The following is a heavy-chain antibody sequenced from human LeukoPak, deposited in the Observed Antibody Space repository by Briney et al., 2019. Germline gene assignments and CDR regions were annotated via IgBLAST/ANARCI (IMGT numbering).Heavy chain of an antibody. V-gene: IGHV1-18*01. Sequence: ASVKVSCKASGYTFTSYGISWVRRAPGQGLEWMGWISAYNGNTNYAQKLQGRVTMTTDTSTSTAYMELRSLRSDDTAVYYCARDKHFLDYYGSGSYEFDYWGQGTLVTVSS. D-gene: IGHD3-10*01. J-gene: IGHJ4*02. CDR3: ARDKHFLDYYGSGSYEFDY. CDR1: GYTFTSYG. CDR2: ISAYNGNT.